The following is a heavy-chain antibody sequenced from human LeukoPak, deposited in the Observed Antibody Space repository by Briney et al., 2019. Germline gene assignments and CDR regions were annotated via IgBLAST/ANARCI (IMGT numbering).Heavy chain of an antibody. Sequence: GGSLRLSCAASGFTFDDYAMHWVRQAPGKGLEWVSGISWNSGSIGYADSVKGRFTISRDNAKNSLYLQMNSLRAEDTALYYCAKVGSPHDAFDIWGQGTMVTVSS. V-gene: IGHV3-9*01. D-gene: IGHD3-10*01. J-gene: IGHJ3*02. CDR3: AKVGSPHDAFDI. CDR2: ISWNSGSI. CDR1: GFTFDDYA.